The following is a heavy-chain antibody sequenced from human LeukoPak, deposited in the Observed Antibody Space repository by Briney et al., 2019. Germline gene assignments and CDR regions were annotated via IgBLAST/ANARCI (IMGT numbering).Heavy chain of an antibody. D-gene: IGHD1-26*01. Sequence: SETLSLTCTVSGGSISSYYWSWFRQPAGKGLEWIGRIYTSGSTNYNPSLKSRVTMSVDTSKNQFSLKLSSVTAADTAVYYCARENAIVGATTGFGYWGQGTLVTVSS. CDR3: ARENAIVGATTGFGY. J-gene: IGHJ4*02. CDR2: IYTSGST. V-gene: IGHV4-4*07. CDR1: GGSISSYY.